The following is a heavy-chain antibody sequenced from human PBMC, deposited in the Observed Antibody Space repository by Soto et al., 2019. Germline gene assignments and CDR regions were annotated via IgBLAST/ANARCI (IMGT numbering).Heavy chain of an antibody. CDR1: GFASSSLR. CDR3: AKDWNDANYDYGTDV. CDR2: ISHDGSKK. V-gene: IGHV3-30*18. D-gene: IGHD1-1*01. J-gene: IGHJ6*02. Sequence: GRALRLSCVAAGFASSSLRMHWVRQAPGKGLEWVAFISHDGSKKKFVDSVKGRFTISRDDSGNTLYLQMNSLRADETAVYFCAKDWNDANYDYGTDVWGQGTTVTASS.